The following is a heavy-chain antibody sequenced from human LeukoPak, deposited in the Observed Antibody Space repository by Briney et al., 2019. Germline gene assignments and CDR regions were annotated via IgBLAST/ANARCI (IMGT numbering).Heavy chain of an antibody. V-gene: IGHV3-53*01. Sequence: GGSLRLSCAASGSTVSSNYMSWVRQAPGKGLEWVSVIYSAGGTYYAGSVKGRFTISRDNSKNTLYLQMNSLRAEDTAVYYCARELKYVSGSYSHAFDVWGQGTMVTVSS. CDR2: IYSAGGT. J-gene: IGHJ3*01. CDR1: GSTVSSNY. CDR3: ARELKYVSGSYSHAFDV. D-gene: IGHD3-10*01.